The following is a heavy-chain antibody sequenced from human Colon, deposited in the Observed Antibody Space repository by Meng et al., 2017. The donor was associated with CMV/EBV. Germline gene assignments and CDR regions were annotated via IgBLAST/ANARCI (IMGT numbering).Heavy chain of an antibody. J-gene: IGHJ4*02. Sequence: AGSDDYISSSNWWSWGSQAPGKGLEWIGEIYHSGSTNYNPSLKSRVTISVDKSKNQFSLKLSSVTAADTAVYYCARRRTGTTPLDYWGQGTLVTVSS. D-gene: IGHD1-1*01. CDR2: IYHSGST. CDR3: ARRRTGTTPLDY. V-gene: IGHV4-4*02. CDR1: DDYISSSNW.